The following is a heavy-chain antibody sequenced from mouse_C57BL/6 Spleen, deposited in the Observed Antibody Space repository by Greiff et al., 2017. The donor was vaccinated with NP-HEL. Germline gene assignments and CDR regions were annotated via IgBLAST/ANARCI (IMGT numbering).Heavy chain of an antibody. CDR1: GYSFTSYY. CDR2: IYPGSGNT. V-gene: IGHV1-66*01. Sequence: QVQLQQSGPELVKPGASVKISCKASGYSFTSYYIHWVKQRPGQGLEWIGWIYPGSGNTKYNEKFKGKATLTADTSSSTAYMQLSSLTSEDSAVYYCAREGITTVVGYFDYWGQGTTLTVSS. CDR3: AREGITTVVGYFDY. D-gene: IGHD1-1*01. J-gene: IGHJ2*01.